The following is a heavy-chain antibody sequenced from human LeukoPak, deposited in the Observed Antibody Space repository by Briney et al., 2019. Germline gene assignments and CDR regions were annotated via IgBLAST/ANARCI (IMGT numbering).Heavy chain of an antibody. V-gene: IGHV1-2*02. CDR3: ARGRRILVGDTNAGDYFDY. D-gene: IGHD1-26*01. CDR2: INPNSSGT. J-gene: IGHJ4*02. Sequence: ASVKVSCKASGDTFTGYYMHWVRQAPGQGLEWMGWINPNSSGTNYAQKFQGRVTMTRDTSISTAYMELSRLKSDDTAFYYCARGRRILVGDTNAGDYFDYWGQGTLVTVSS. CDR1: GDTFTGYY.